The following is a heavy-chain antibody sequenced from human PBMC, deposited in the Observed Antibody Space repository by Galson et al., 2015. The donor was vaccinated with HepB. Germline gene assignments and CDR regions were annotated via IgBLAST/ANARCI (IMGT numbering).Heavy chain of an antibody. V-gene: IGHV3-11*01. CDR1: GFTSSDHY. J-gene: IGHJ4*02. D-gene: IGHD3-22*01. CDR2: ISATGTTK. CDR3: AREKYYESDGFDF. Sequence: LRLSCAASGFTSSDHYMSWIRQAPGKGLEWISYISATGTTKKNADSVKGRFTISRDNAKNSLYLQMNSLRAEDTAVYYCAREKYYESDGFDFWGQGTLVTVSS.